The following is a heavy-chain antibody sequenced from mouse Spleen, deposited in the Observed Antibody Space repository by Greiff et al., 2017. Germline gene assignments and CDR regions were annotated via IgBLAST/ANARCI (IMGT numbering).Heavy chain of an antibody. CDR2: INPYNGGT. CDR1: GYSFTGYT. CDR3: ARNYYGSSYEFFDY. J-gene: IGHJ2*01. Sequence: EVQRVESGPELVKPGASMKISCKASGYSFTGYTMNWVKQSHGKNLEWIGLINPYNGGTSYNQKFKGKATLTVDKSSSTAYMELLSLTSEDSAVYYCARNYYGSSYEFFDYWGQGTTLTVSS. V-gene: IGHV1-18*01. D-gene: IGHD1-1*01.